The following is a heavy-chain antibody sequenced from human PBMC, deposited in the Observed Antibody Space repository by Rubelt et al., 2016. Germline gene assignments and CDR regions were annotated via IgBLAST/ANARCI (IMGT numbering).Heavy chain of an antibody. CDR3: ARDPNNYFGSGSDYDS. D-gene: IGHD3-10*01. CDR2: ISGSGSSI. CDR1: GFTFSKCD. Sequence: SGGGLVQPGGSLRLSCVASGFTFSKCDMNWVRQAPGKGLEWVSSISGSGSSIYYADSVKGRFTISRDNAKSSLYLRMNSLRAEDTAIYFCARDPNNYFGSGSDYDSWGQGTLVTVSS. V-gene: IGHV3-21*01. J-gene: IGHJ5*01.